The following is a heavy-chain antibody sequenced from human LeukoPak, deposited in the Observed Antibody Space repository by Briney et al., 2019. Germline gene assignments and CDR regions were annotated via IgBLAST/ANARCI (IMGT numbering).Heavy chain of an antibody. V-gene: IGHV3-21*01. J-gene: IGHJ4*02. CDR1: GFTFSSYS. Sequence: GGSLRLSCAASGFTFSSYSMNWVRQAPGKGLEWVSSISSSSSYIYYADSVKGRFTISRDNSKNTLYLQMNSLRVEDTAVYYCARVLNYYDSSGYYFSYWGQGTLVTVSS. CDR3: ARVLNYYDSSGYYFSY. D-gene: IGHD3-22*01. CDR2: ISSSSSYI.